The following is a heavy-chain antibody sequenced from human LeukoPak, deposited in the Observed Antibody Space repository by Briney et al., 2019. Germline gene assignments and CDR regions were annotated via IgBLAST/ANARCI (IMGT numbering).Heavy chain of an antibody. J-gene: IGHJ5*02. CDR1: GYSISCGYY. Sequence: PSETLSLTCTVSGYSISCGYYWGWIRQPPGKGLEWIGTIYRSGSTYYNPSLKRRVTISVDTSRNQFSLQLSSVTAAYTAVYYPARNPGDHTKPPDLWGPGTLVTVSS. V-gene: IGHV4-38-2*02. D-gene: IGHD1-14*01. CDR3: ARNPGDHTKPPDL. CDR2: IYRSGST.